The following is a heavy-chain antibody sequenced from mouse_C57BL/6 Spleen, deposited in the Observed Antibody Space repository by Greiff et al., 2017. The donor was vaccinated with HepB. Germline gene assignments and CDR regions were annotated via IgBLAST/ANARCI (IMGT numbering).Heavy chain of an antibody. D-gene: IGHD1-1*01. V-gene: IGHV1-55*01. CDR2: IYPGSGST. CDR3: ARSPYYYGSSYEGAY. CDR1: GYTFTSYW. Sequence: QVQLQQPGAELVKPGASVKMSCKASGYTFTSYWITWVKQRPGQGLEWIGDIYPGSGSTNYNEKFKSKATLTVDTSSSTAYMQLSSLTSEDSAVYYCARSPYYYGSSYEGAYWGQGTLVTVSA. J-gene: IGHJ3*01.